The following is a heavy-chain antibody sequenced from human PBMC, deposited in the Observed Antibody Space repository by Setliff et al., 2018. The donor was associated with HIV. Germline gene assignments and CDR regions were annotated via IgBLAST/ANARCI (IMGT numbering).Heavy chain of an antibody. J-gene: IGHJ4*02. CDR2: IYNPGST. Sequence: SETLSLTCTVSGGSMNNYYWNWIRQTPGKGLEWIGYIYNPGSTNFNPSLKSRVTISVDTSKNQFSLKLSSVTAADTAVYYCSVIDYWGQGTLVTVSS. CDR1: GGSMNNYY. V-gene: IGHV4-4*09. CDR3: SVIDY.